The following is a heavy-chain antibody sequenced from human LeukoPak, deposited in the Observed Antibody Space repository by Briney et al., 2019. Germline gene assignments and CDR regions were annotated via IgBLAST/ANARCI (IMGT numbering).Heavy chain of an antibody. Sequence: ASVKVSCKASGYTFTGYYIHWVRQAPGQGLEWMGWINPNSGGTNYAQKFQGRVTMTRDTSISTAYMELSRLRSDDTAVYYCARDRITMVRGVLHNWFDPWGQGTLVTVSS. CDR3: ARDRITMVRGVLHNWFDP. J-gene: IGHJ5*02. CDR1: GYTFTGYY. V-gene: IGHV1-2*02. CDR2: INPNSGGT. D-gene: IGHD3-10*01.